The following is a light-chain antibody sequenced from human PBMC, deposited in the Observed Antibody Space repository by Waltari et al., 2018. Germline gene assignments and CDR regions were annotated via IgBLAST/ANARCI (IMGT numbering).Light chain of an antibody. CDR3: GTWDSSLRAVV. J-gene: IGLJ2*01. CDR2: EDL. V-gene: IGLV1-51*01. Sequence: QSVLTQPPSVSAAPGQRVPISCSGSNSNIGKNYVSWYQQVPGTAPKLLIYEDLYRPTGIPDRFSGSKSGTSATLGIIGLQTGDEADYYCGTWDSSLRAVVFGGGTKLTVL. CDR1: NSNIGKNY.